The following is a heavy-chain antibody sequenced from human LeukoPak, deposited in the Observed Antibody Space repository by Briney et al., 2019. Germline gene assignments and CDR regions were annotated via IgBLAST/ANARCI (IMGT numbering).Heavy chain of an antibody. CDR2: IYPGDSDT. J-gene: IGHJ3*02. CDR3: ARHAIFSGYDTTPHDAFDI. Sequence: GESLKISCKGSGYSFTRYWIGWVRQIPGKGLEWMGIIYPGDSDTRYSLSFQGQVTISADKSISTAYLQWSSLKASDTAMYYCARHAIFSGYDTTPHDAFDIWGQGTMVTVSS. D-gene: IGHD5-12*01. V-gene: IGHV5-51*01. CDR1: GYSFTRYW.